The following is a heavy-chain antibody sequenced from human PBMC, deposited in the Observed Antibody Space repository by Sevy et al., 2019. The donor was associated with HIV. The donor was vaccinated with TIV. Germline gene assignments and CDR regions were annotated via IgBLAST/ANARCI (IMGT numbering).Heavy chain of an antibody. CDR3: ARGMTGVYYYYGMDV. CDR1: GFTFSSYA. D-gene: IGHD1-20*01. Sequence: GWSLRLSCAASGFTFSSYAMSWVRQAPGKGLEWVSAISGSGGSTYYADSVKGRFTISRDNSKNTLYLQMNSLRAEDTAVYYCARGMTGVYYYYGMDVWGQGTTVTVSS. CDR2: ISGSGGST. V-gene: IGHV3-23*01. J-gene: IGHJ6*02.